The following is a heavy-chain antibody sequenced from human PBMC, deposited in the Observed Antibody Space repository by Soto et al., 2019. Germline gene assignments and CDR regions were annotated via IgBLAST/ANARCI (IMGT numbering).Heavy chain of an antibody. CDR1: GDSITSGAYY. D-gene: IGHD2-8*01. Sequence: VQLQESGPGLVKPSQTLSLTCTVSGDSITSGAYYWSWIRQPPGKGLEWIGYIYYSGNTNYNPSLKSRVIMSVDTSKNQFSLKLTSVTAADTAVYYCASFVGLLWGGVSPAESWGSYYFDNWGQGTLVTVSS. J-gene: IGHJ4*02. CDR2: IYYSGNT. V-gene: IGHV4-30-4*01. CDR3: ASFVGLLWGGVSPAESWGSYYFDN.